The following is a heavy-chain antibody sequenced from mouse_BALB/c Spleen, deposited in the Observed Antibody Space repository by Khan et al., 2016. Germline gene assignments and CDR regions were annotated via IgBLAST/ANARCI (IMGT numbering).Heavy chain of an antibody. CDR2: INPDSSTI. CDR3: ARAGYYGYLVN. CDR1: GFDFSRYW. D-gene: IGHD1-1*01. J-gene: IGHJ3*01. V-gene: IGHV4-1*02. Sequence: EVKLLESGGGLVQPGGSLKLSCEASGFDFSRYWMSWVRQAPGKGLEWIGEINPDSSTINYTPSLKDKFIISRDNAKNTLYLQMRKVRSEDTVIYYCARAGYYGYLVNWGQGTLVTVSA.